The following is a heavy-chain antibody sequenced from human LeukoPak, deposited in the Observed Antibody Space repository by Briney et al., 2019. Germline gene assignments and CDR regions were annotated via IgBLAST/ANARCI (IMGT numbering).Heavy chain of an antibody. V-gene: IGHV4-4*02. J-gene: IGHJ4*02. CDR3: ARAGGRDFHFDS. D-gene: IGHD5-12*01. CDR2: IYYSGNT. Sequence: SGTLSLTCAVSGDSITNSCWWTWVRQSPGKGLEWVGEIYYSGNTNYNPSLKSRVTMSVDKSKNQFSLKLSSVTAADTAFYYCARAGGRDFHFDSWGQGTLVTVSS. CDR1: GDSITNSCW.